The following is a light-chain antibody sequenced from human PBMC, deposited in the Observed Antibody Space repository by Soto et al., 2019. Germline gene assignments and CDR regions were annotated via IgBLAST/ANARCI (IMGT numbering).Light chain of an antibody. CDR1: QGIRND. Sequence: AIQMTQSPSSLSASVGDRVTITCRASQGIRNDLGWYQQKPGKAPKLLIYAASSLQSGVPSRFSGSGSGTEFTLTISSLQPDDFATYYCQHAVTFGQGTKVDIK. V-gene: IGKV1-6*01. J-gene: IGKJ1*01. CDR3: QHAVT. CDR2: AAS.